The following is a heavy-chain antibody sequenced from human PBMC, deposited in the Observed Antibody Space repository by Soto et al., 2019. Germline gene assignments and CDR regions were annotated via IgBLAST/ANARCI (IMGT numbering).Heavy chain of an antibody. Sequence: SVKVSCKASGGTFSSYAISWVRQAPGQGLEWMGGIIPIFGTANYAQKFQGRVTITADESTSTAYMELSSLRSEDTAVYYCARAPRNYYDSSGYGSGYAFDIWGQGTMVTVPS. CDR3: ARAPRNYYDSSGYGSGYAFDI. CDR2: IIPIFGTA. J-gene: IGHJ3*02. D-gene: IGHD3-22*01. V-gene: IGHV1-69*13. CDR1: GGTFSSYA.